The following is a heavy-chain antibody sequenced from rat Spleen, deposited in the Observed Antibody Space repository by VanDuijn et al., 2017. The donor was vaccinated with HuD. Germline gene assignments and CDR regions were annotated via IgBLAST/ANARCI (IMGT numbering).Heavy chain of an antibody. V-gene: IGHV5-31*01. CDR1: GFTFNNYW. CDR3: SKWGDSGYFDY. D-gene: IGHD4-3*01. Sequence: EVQLVESGGGLVHPGRSLKLSCVASGFTFNNYWMTWVRQAPGMGLEWVASISNASGRTYYPDSVKGRFTISRDTAQNTLYLQMNSLRSEDTATYYCSKWGDSGYFDYWGQGVMVTVSS. CDR2: ISNASGRT. J-gene: IGHJ2*01.